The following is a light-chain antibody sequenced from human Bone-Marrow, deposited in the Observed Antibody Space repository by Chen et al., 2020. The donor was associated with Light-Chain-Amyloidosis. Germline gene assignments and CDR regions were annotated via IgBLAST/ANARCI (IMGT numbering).Light chain of an antibody. J-gene: IGLJ3*02. CDR3: QVWDRSSDRPV. CDR1: NIGSTS. Sequence: SYVLTQPSSVSVAPGQTATIACGGNNIGSTSVHWYQRTPGQAPLLVVYDDSDRPSGIPERLSGSNSENTATLTISRVEAGDEADYYCQVWDRSSDRPVFGGGTKLTVL. V-gene: IGLV3-21*02. CDR2: DDS.